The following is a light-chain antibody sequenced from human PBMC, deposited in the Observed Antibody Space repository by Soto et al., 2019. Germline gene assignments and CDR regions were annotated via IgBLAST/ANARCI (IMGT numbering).Light chain of an antibody. V-gene: IGKV3-20*01. J-gene: IGKJ4*01. CDR3: QQFSSYPLT. Sequence: EFVFTQAPGTLSFSPGERATLSCRASQTVRNNYLAWYQQKPGQAPGLLIYDASSGATGIPDRFSGGGSGTDFTLTISRLEPEDFAVYYCQQFSSYPLTLGGGTKVDIK. CDR2: DAS. CDR1: QTVRNNY.